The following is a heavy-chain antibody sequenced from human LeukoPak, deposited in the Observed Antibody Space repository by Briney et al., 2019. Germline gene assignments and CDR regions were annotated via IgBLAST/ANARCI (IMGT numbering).Heavy chain of an antibody. D-gene: IGHD6-6*01. CDR3: ARIEYSGSGDLYFDY. J-gene: IGHJ4*02. Sequence: SETLSLTCTVSGGSISSGGYYWSWIRQPPGKGLEWIGYIYHSGSTYYNPSLKSRVTISVDRSKNQFSLKLSSVTAADTAVYYCARIEYSGSGDLYFDYWGQGTLVTVSS. CDR2: IYHSGST. V-gene: IGHV4-30-2*01. CDR1: GGSISSGGYY.